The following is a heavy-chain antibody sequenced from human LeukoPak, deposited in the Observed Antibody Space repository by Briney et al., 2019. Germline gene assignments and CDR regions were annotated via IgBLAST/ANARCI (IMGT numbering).Heavy chain of an antibody. CDR3: AKEAWGYGAQRADY. CDR1: GFTFSNYA. Sequence: GGSLRLSCAASGFTFSNYAMNWVRQAPGKGLEWVSGISGSGGSTYYAGSVKGRFTISRDNSKKTLFLEMNSLRVEDTAVYYCAKEAWGYGAQRADYWGRGTLVTVSS. V-gene: IGHV3-23*01. CDR2: ISGSGGST. J-gene: IGHJ4*02. D-gene: IGHD4-17*01.